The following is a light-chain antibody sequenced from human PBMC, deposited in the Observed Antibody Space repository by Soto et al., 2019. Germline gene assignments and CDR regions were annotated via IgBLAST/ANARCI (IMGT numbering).Light chain of an antibody. J-gene: IGKJ1*01. CDR1: QTISSW. CDR2: KAS. V-gene: IGKV1-5*03. Sequence: DIQMTQSPSTLSGSIGDRVTITCRASQTISSWLAWYQQKPGKAPKLLIYKASTLKSGVPSRFSGSGSGTEFTLTINTLQPEDFATYHCQQYDSYSRTFGQGTKVDIK. CDR3: QQYDSYSRT.